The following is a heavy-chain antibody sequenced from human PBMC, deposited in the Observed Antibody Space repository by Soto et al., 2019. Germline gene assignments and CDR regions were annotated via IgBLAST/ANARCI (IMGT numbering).Heavy chain of an antibody. CDR2: IYYSGGT. Sequence: QVQLQESGPGLVKPSQTLSLTCTVSGGSISSGGYYWSWIRQHPGKGLEGTGYIYYSGGTYYNPSLKSRVTMSVGTSKKQFSLKLSSVTAADTAVYYCASNGGFFYYYYGMDVWGQGTTVTVSS. D-gene: IGHD3-16*01. CDR1: GGSISSGGYY. CDR3: ASNGGFFYYYYGMDV. J-gene: IGHJ6*02. V-gene: IGHV4-31*03.